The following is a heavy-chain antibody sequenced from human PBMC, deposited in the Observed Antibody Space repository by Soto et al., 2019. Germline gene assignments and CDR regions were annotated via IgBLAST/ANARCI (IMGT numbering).Heavy chain of an antibody. D-gene: IGHD1-26*01. J-gene: IGHJ3*02. CDR3: ARRSYYDVAFDI. CDR1: GYTFTGYY. Sequence: ASVKVSCKASGYTFTGYYMHWVRQAPGQGLEWMGWISAYNGNTNYAQKLQGRVTMTTDTSTSTAYMELRSLRSDDTAVYYCARRSYYDVAFDIWGQGTMVTVSS. CDR2: ISAYNGNT. V-gene: IGHV1-18*04.